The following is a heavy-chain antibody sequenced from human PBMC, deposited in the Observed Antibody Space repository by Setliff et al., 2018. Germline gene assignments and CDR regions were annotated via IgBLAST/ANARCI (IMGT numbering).Heavy chain of an antibody. Sequence: GGSLRLSCAASGVTVSAYDMSWVRQAPGKGLEWVSLLDNDGSTYYSDSVKGRFTISRDNSKNTLYLQMNSLRAEDTAIYYCARCSSWHGHYPHFNYWGQGTLVTVSS. J-gene: IGHJ4*02. CDR3: ARCSSWHGHYPHFNY. CDR1: GVTVSAYD. CDR2: LDNDGST. D-gene: IGHD6-13*01. V-gene: IGHV3-53*01.